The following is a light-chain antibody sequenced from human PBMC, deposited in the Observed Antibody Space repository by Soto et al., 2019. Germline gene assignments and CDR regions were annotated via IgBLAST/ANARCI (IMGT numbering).Light chain of an antibody. V-gene: IGLV1-51*01. CDR1: SSNIGSNS. CDR3: GTCDSSRSVVV. Sequence: QSVLTQPPSVSAAPGQTVTISCSGSSSNIGSNSVSWYQQLPGTAPKLLIYDNNKRPSGIPDRFSGSKSGTSATLGITGLQTGDEADYYCGTCDSSRSVVVIGGGTKVTVL. CDR2: DNN. J-gene: IGLJ2*01.